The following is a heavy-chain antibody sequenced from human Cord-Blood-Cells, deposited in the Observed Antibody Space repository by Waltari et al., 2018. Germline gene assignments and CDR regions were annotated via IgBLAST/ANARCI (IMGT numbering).Heavy chain of an antibody. J-gene: IGHJ2*01. V-gene: IGHV3-30-3*01. CDR1: GFTFRSYA. D-gene: IGHD7-27*01. Sequence: QVQLVESGGGVVQPGRSLSVSCAASGFTFRSYAMRWVRRVPGKGLECVAVILYDGSNKYYADPVKGRFTISRENSKNTLYLQMNSLRAEDTAVYYCARVPWGYWYCALWGRGTLVTVSS. CDR3: ARVPWGYWYCAL. CDR2: ILYDGSNK.